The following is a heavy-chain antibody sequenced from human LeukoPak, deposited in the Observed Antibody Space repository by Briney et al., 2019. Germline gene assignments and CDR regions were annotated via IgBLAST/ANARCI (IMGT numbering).Heavy chain of an antibody. CDR1: GFTFNNYA. D-gene: IGHD4/OR15-4a*01. J-gene: IGHJ4*02. CDR3: AKGRCGAISCPPDY. V-gene: IGHV3-23*01. Sequence: HPGGSLRLSCAASGFTFNNYAKSWVRQAPGKGLEWVSPISGSGDYTYYADSVKGRFTISRDTSSNTLYLHMNSLRAEDTAVYYCAKGRCGAISCPPDYWGQGTLVTVSS. CDR2: ISGSGDYT.